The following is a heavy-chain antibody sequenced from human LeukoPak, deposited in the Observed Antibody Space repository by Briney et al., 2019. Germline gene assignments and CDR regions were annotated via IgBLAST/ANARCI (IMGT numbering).Heavy chain of an antibody. CDR1: GFSFSTYA. Sequence: GGSLRLSCAVSGFSFSTYAMTWVRQAPGKGLEWVSVIGGSGGSTYYADSVKGRFIVSRDNSKNTLYLQLTSLRAEDTALYYCAKHKLLWTTNIDYWGQGTLVTVSS. D-gene: IGHD2/OR15-2a*01. CDR2: IGGSGGST. J-gene: IGHJ4*02. CDR3: AKHKLLWTTNIDY. V-gene: IGHV3-23*01.